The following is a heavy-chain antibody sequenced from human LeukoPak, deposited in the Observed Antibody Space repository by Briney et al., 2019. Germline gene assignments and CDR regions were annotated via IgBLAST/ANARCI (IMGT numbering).Heavy chain of an antibody. V-gene: IGHV4-59*01. D-gene: IGHD3-9*01. J-gene: IGHJ6*02. CDR3: ARVLHFDWLLSAPYYYGMDV. CDR1: GGSISSYY. Sequence: SETLSLTCTVSGGSISSYYWSWIRQPPGNGLEWIGYIYYSGSTNYNPSLKSRVTISVDTSKNQFSLRLSSVTAADTAVYYCARVLHFDWLLSAPYYYGMDVWGQGTTVTVSS. CDR2: IYYSGST.